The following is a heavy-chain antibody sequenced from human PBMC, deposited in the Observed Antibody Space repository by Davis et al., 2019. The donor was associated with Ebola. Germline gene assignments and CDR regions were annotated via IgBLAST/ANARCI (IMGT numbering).Heavy chain of an antibody. Sequence: GESLKISCAASGFTFSSYSMNWVRQAPGKGLEWVSSISISSSYIYYADSVKGRFTISRDNAKNSLYLQMNGLRVEDTAIYYCAKDTSNIWFDMWGQGTMVTVSS. CDR1: GFTFSSYS. CDR3: AKDTSNIWFDM. V-gene: IGHV3-21*04. J-gene: IGHJ3*02. D-gene: IGHD2-2*01. CDR2: ISISSSYI.